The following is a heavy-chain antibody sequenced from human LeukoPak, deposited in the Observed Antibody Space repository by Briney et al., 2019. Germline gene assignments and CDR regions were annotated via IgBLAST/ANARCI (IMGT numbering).Heavy chain of an antibody. Sequence: PGGSLRLSCAASGFTFSDYYMSWIRQAPGKGLEWVSYISSSGSTIYYADSVKGRFTISRDNAKNSLYLQMNSLRAEDTAVYYCARDQVVPAAPPVGMDVWGQGTTVTVSS. D-gene: IGHD2-2*01. CDR3: ARDQVVPAAPPVGMDV. CDR2: ISSSGSTI. J-gene: IGHJ6*02. CDR1: GFTFSDYY. V-gene: IGHV3-11*01.